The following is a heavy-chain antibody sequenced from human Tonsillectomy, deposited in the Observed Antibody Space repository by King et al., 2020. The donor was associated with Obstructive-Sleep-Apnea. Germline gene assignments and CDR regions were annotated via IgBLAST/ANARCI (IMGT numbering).Heavy chain of an antibody. CDR3: ARPRRDGYNYGMDV. V-gene: IGHV2-26*01. CDR1: GFSLSNARMG. D-gene: IGHD5-24*01. CDR2: IFSNDEK. Sequence: TLKESGPVLLKPTETLTLTCTVSGFSLSNARMGVSWIRQPPGKSLEWLAHIFSNDEKSYSTSLKSRLTISKDTSKSQVVLTMTNMDPVDTATYYFARPRRDGYNYGMDVWGQGTTVTVSS. J-gene: IGHJ6*02.